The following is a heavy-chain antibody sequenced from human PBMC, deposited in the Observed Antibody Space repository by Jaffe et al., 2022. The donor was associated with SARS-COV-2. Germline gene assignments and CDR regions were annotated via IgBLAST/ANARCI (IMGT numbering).Heavy chain of an antibody. V-gene: IGHV1-2*06. CDR1: GYTFTGYY. D-gene: IGHD6-19*01. Sequence: QVQLVQSGAEVKKPGASVKVSCKASGYTFTGYYMHWVRQAPGQGLEWMGRINPNSGGTNYAQKFQGRVTMTRDTSISTAYMELSRLRSDDTAVYYCARDQTGGSIAVAGPPDYWGQGTLVTVSS. CDR3: ARDQTGGSIAVAGPPDY. J-gene: IGHJ4*02. CDR2: INPNSGGT.